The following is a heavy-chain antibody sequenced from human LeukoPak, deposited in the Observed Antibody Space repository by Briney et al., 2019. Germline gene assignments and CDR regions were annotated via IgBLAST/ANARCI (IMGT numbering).Heavy chain of an antibody. D-gene: IGHD3-10*01. J-gene: IGHJ3*02. CDR2: IYYSGST. V-gene: IGHV4-39*07. CDR1: GDSISSSSYS. CDR3: ARDRRGEGDAFDI. Sequence: SETLSLTCTVSGDSISSSSYSWGWIRHPRGKGLEWMGSIYYSGSTYYNPSLKSRVTISVDTSKNQFSLKLSSVTAADTAVYYCARDRRGEGDAFDIWGQGTMVTVSS.